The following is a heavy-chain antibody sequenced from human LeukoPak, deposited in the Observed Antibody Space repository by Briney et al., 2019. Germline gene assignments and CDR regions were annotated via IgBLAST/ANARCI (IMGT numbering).Heavy chain of an antibody. CDR3: ARGKNDFWSGYYYDAFDI. J-gene: IGHJ3*02. CDR2: IIPIFGTA. CDR1: GGTFSSYA. D-gene: IGHD3-3*01. Sequence: SVKVSCKASGGTFSSYAISWVRQAPGQGLEWMGGIIPIFGTANYAQKFQGRVTITADESTSTAYMELSSLRSGDTAVYYCARGKNDFWSGYYYDAFDIWGQGTMVTVSS. V-gene: IGHV1-69*13.